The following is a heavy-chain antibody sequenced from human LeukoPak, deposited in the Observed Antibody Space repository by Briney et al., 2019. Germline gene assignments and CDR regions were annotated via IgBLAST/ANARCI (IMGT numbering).Heavy chain of an antibody. CDR3: ARDSYYDTSGYFNDTFDM. V-gene: IGHV4-59*01. Sequence: SETLSLTCTVFGVSISSYYWSWIRQPPGKGLEWIGHISDSGDTNYNPSLKSRVTISVDTSKKQFSLKLSSVTTADTAVYYCARDSYYDTSGYFNDTFDMWGQGTLVTVSS. D-gene: IGHD3-22*01. J-gene: IGHJ3*02. CDR1: GVSISSYY. CDR2: ISDSGDT.